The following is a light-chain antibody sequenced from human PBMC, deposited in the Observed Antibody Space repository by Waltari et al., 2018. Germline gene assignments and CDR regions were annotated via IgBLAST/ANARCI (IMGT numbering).Light chain of an antibody. J-gene: IGKJ2*01. V-gene: IGKV3-15*01. Sequence: EIVMTQSPATLSVSPGESATLPCRASQRVSSNLAWYQQKPGQAPRLLIYTASIRATGIPARFSGSGSETEFTLTISSLQSEDFAVYYCQQYNNWPFYTFGQGTKVDIK. CDR1: QRVSSN. CDR3: QQYNNWPFYT. CDR2: TAS.